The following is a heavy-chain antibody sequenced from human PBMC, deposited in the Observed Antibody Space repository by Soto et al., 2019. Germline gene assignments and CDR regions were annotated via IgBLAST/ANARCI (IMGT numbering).Heavy chain of an antibody. D-gene: IGHD1-26*01. J-gene: IGHJ4*02. V-gene: IGHV3-30*18. CDR1: GFTFSSYG. Sequence: GGSLRLSCAASGFTFSSYGMHWVRQAPGKGLEWVAVISYDGSNKYYADSVKGRFTISRDNSKNTLYLQMNSLRAEDTAVYYCAKGSWYFDYWGQGTLVTVSS. CDR2: ISYDGSNK. CDR3: AKGSWYFDY.